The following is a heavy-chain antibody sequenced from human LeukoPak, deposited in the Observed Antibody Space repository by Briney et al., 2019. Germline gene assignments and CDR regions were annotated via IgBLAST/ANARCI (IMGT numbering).Heavy chain of an antibody. J-gene: IGHJ4*02. CDR2: ISSDGSST. Sequence: QPGGSLRLSCAASGFTFSSYWMHWVRQAPGKGLVWVSRISSDGSSTTYADSVKGRFTISKDNAKNTLYLQMNSLRAEDTAVYFCAKGGTVTTNCHFDYWGQGTLVTVSS. CDR1: GFTFSSYW. V-gene: IGHV3-74*01. CDR3: AKGGTVTTNCHFDY. D-gene: IGHD4-17*01.